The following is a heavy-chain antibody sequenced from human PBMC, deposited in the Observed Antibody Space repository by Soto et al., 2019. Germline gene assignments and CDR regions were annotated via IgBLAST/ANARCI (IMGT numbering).Heavy chain of an antibody. J-gene: IGHJ6*02. CDR1: GYTFTSYY. CDR3: ARVSQSSSWGPYGMAV. D-gene: IGHD6-13*01. Sequence: QVQLVQSGAEVKKPGASVKVSCKASGYTFTSYYMHWVRQAPGQGLEWMGIINPSGGSTSYAQKFQGRVTMTRDTSTSTVYMELSSLRSEDTAVYYCARVSQSSSWGPYGMAVWGQGTTVTVSS. V-gene: IGHV1-46*03. CDR2: INPSGGST.